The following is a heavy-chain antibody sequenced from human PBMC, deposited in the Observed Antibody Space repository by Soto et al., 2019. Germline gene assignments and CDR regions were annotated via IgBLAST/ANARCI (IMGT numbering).Heavy chain of an antibody. CDR3: AKTGDSSGYTWFDP. CDR1: GFTFSSYA. V-gene: IGHV3-23*01. Sequence: GGSLRLSCAASGFTFSSYAMSWVRQAPGKGLEWVSTFSSVGGGTYYADSVKGRFTISRDNSKNTLYLQMNSLRAEDTALYHCAKTGDSSGYTWFDPWGRGTLVTVSS. J-gene: IGHJ5*02. CDR2: FSSVGGGT. D-gene: IGHD3-22*01.